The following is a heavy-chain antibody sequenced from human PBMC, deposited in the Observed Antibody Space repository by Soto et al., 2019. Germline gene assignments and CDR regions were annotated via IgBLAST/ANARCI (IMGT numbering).Heavy chain of an antibody. D-gene: IGHD4-17*01. V-gene: IGHV3-23*01. CDR1: GFTFSNYG. Sequence: GGSLRLSCAASGFTFSNYGMSWVRQAPEKGLEWVSSLSGSGGSTYYADSVKGRFTISRDNSKDTLYLQMNNLRAEDTAIFYCAKYARVRLTTGFDSWGQGTLVTVSS. CDR3: AKYARVRLTTGFDS. CDR2: LSGSGGST. J-gene: IGHJ4*02.